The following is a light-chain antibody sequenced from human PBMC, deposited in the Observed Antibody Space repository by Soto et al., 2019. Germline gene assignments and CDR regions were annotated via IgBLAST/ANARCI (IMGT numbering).Light chain of an antibody. V-gene: IGKV1-33*01. J-gene: IGKJ3*01. Sequence: IHMTHSPSSLSSSVGDRVTITCQASQDITLYLNWYQHKAGRAPNLLIHDVSTLETGVPARFSGRGSGTIFTLTIINLQPEDVATYYCQQYDSRPNTLGPGTKEDIK. CDR3: QQYDSRPNT. CDR1: QDITLY. CDR2: DVS.